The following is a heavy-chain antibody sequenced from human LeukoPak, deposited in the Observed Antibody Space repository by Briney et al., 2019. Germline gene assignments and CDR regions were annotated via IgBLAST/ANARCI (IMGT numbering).Heavy chain of an antibody. J-gene: IGHJ2*01. CDR3: ARDVLGWGSNWYYDL. D-gene: IGHD3-16*01. CDR1: GGSIRYYY. Sequence: PSETLSLTCTVSGGSIRYYYWIWIRQSAVTGLESVGRVYTSGSTDDNPYLMSQVTMPVDTSQDPVPLRLASVPSSGPAVACFARDVLGWGSNWYYDLWGRGTLATVSS. V-gene: IGHV4-4*07. CDR2: VYTSGST.